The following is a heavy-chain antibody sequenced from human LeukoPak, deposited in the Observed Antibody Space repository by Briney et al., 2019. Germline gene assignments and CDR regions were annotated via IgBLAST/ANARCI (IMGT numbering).Heavy chain of an antibody. V-gene: IGHV3-33*01. Sequence: PGGSLRLSCAASGFTFSHYGMHWVRQAPGKGLEWVAVIWSDGTNKYYADSVKGRFSISRDDSQKRVFLQMNSLRAEDTAVYYCARDAQRGFDYSNSPQYWGQGALVTVSS. CDR2: IWSDGTNK. D-gene: IGHD4-11*01. CDR3: ARDAQRGFDYSNSPQY. CDR1: GFTFSHYG. J-gene: IGHJ4*02.